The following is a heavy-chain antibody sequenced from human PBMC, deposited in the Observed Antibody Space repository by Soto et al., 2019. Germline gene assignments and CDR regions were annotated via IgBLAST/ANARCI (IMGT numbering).Heavy chain of an antibody. V-gene: IGHV1-69*13. J-gene: IGHJ4*02. CDR2: IIPIFGTA. D-gene: IGHD6-19*01. CDR3: ARGGIAVAGRAYFDY. Sequence: SVKVSCKASGGTFSSYAISWVRQAPGQGLEWMGGIIPIFGTANYAQKFQGRVTITADESTSTAYMELSSLRSEDTAVYYCARGGIAVAGRAYFDYWGQGTLVTVSS. CDR1: GGTFSSYA.